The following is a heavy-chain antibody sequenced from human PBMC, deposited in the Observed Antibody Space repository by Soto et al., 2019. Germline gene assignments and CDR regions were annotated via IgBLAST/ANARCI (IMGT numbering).Heavy chain of an antibody. CDR1: GXTFTSYG. CDR2: ISAYNGNT. CDR3: ASSLRREHIVVVTASYYYGMDV. J-gene: IGHJ6*02. Sequence: ASVKVSCKASGXTFTSYGISWVRQAPGQGLEWMGWISAYNGNTNYAQKLQGRVTMTTDTSTSTAYMELRSLRSDDTAVYYCASSLRREHIVVVTASYYYGMDVWGQGTTVTVSS. D-gene: IGHD2-21*02. V-gene: IGHV1-18*01.